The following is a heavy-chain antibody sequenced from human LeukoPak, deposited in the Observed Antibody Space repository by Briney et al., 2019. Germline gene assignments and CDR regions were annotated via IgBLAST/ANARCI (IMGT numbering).Heavy chain of an antibody. Sequence: PSETLSLTCVVYGGSFCTYYWSWIRQSPGKGLEWIAEINHRGGTNYNPSVKSRVTISVDTSKSKFSLKVSSLTAADTAVYYGARGPTMSGTGKFDYWGQGTLVTVSS. CDR2: INHRGGT. V-gene: IGHV4-34*01. D-gene: IGHD1-1*01. CDR3: ARGPTMSGTGKFDY. CDR1: GGSFCTYY. J-gene: IGHJ4*02.